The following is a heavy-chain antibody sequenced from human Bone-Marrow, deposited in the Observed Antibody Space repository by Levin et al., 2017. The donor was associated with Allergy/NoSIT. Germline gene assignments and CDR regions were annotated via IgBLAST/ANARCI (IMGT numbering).Heavy chain of an antibody. CDR1: GYTFTGYY. D-gene: IGHD1-14*01. V-gene: IGHV1-2*02. CDR2: INPNSGGT. J-gene: IGHJ4*02. CDR3: ATYTPDRSVFDY. Sequence: ASVKVSCKASGYTFTGYYMHWVRQAPGQGLEWMGWINPNSGGTNYAQKFQGRVTMTRDTSISTAYMELSRLRSDDTAVYYCATYTPDRSVFDYWGQGTLVTVSS.